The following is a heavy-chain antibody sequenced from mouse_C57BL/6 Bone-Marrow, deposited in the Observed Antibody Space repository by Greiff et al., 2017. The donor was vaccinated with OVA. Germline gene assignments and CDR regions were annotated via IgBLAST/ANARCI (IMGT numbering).Heavy chain of an antibody. CDR1: GYTFTSYW. CDR3: ARRGYYVQYAMDY. CDR2: INPSSGYT. J-gene: IGHJ4*01. V-gene: IGHV1-7*01. D-gene: IGHD2-3*01. Sequence: QVQLKESGTELAKPGASVKLSCKASGYTFTSYWMHWVKQRPGQGLEWIGYINPSSGYTKYNQKFKDKATLTADKSSSTAYMQLSSLTYEDSAVYYCARRGYYVQYAMDYWGQGTSVTVSS.